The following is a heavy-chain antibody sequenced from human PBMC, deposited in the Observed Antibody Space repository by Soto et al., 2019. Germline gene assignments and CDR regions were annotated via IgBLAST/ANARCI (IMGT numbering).Heavy chain of an antibody. D-gene: IGHD3-22*01. V-gene: IGHV1-18*01. CDR3: ARGGYYDSSGSRNYHYYGMDA. CDR2: ISPYDDNT. Sequence: QVQLVQSGTEVKKRGASVKVSCKASGYTFTSYGISWVRQAPGQGLEWMGWISPYDDNTNYAQNLQGRVTMTTDTSTRTAYMELRSLRSDDTAVYYCARGGYYDSSGSRNYHYYGMDAWGQGTTVTVS. CDR1: GYTFTSYG. J-gene: IGHJ6*02.